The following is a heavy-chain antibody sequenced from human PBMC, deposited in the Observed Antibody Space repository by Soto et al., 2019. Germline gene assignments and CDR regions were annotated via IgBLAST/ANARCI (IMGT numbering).Heavy chain of an antibody. Sequence: GVSLRLSCAASGFTFSDFGMSWVRQAPGKGLEWVGRIKSKTDGGTTDYAAPVKGRFTISRDDSKNTLYLQMNSLKTEDTAVYYCKRALMTTVTTNWFDPWGQGTLGTVAS. CDR2: IKSKTDGGTT. J-gene: IGHJ5*02. D-gene: IGHD4-17*01. CDR1: GFTFSDFG. V-gene: IGHV3-15*01. CDR3: KRALMTTVTTNWFDP.